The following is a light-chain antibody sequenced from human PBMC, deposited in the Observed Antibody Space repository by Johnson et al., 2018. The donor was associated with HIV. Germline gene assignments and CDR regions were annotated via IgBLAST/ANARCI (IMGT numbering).Light chain of an antibody. J-gene: IGLJ1*01. CDR2: DNN. V-gene: IGLV1-51*01. CDR3: GTWDSSLSAYV. CDR1: SSNIGNNY. Sequence: QSILTQPPSVSAAPGQKVTISCSGSSSNIGNNYVSWYQQLPGTAPKLLIYDNNKRPSGIPDRFSGSKSGTSATLGITGLQTGDEADYYCGTWDSSLSAYVFVTGTKCTVL.